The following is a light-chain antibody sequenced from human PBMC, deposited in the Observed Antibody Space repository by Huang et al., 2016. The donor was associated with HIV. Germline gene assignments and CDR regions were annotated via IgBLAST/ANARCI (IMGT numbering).Light chain of an antibody. Sequence: DIQLAQSPSSLSASVGDRVTITCRASQPVTRYLNWYQQRPGEAPKFLIYAASSLQSGVPSRFSGSGSGTDFTLGISSLQPEDYATYYCQQTYGTPRTFGPGTRVDV. CDR3: QQTYGTPRT. J-gene: IGKJ3*01. CDR1: QPVTRY. CDR2: AAS. V-gene: IGKV1-39*01.